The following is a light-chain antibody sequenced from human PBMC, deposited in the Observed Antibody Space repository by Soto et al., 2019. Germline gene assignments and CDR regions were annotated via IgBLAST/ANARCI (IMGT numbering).Light chain of an antibody. CDR1: QSVSSF. Sequence: EIVLTQSPGTLSLSPGERATLSCRASQSVSSFLAWYQQKPGQAPRLLIYDASNRATGIPTRFSGSGSGTDFTLTISSLEPEDFAVYYCQQRSNYAFGQGTRLEIK. CDR3: QQRSNYA. J-gene: IGKJ5*01. CDR2: DAS. V-gene: IGKV3-11*01.